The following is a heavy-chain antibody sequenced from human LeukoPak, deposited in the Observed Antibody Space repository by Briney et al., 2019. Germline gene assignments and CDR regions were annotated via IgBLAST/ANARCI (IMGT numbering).Heavy chain of an antibody. CDR2: MYLSGTT. J-gene: IGHJ4*02. Sequence: SGTLSLTCTVSGDSINSLDLRSWVRQPPGKGLEWIGEMYLSGTTHSTPSVKSRVTISIDKSKNQFFLNLSSVTAADTAVYYCAGLVGRYSSGLYYYYFDYWGQGTLVTVSS. CDR1: GDSINSLDL. D-gene: IGHD3-22*01. V-gene: IGHV4-4*02. CDR3: AGLVGRYSSGLYYYYFDY.